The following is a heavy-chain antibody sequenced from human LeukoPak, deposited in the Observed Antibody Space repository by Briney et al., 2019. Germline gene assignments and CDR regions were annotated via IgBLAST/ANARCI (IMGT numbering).Heavy chain of an antibody. CDR2: IYYSGST. Sequence: PSETLSLTCTVSGGSISSSNYYWSWIRQPPGKGLEWIGYIYYSGSTYYNPSLKSRVTISVDTSKNQFSLKLSSVTAADTAVYYCAREDCSSTSCYHLFDYWGQGTLVTVSS. CDR3: AREDCSSTSCYHLFDY. CDR1: GGSISSSNYY. J-gene: IGHJ4*02. V-gene: IGHV4-30-4*01. D-gene: IGHD2-2*01.